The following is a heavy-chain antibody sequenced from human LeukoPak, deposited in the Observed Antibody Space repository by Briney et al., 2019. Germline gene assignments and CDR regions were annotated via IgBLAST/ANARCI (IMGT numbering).Heavy chain of an antibody. CDR1: GGSINNNDYY. CDR2: IYDTGST. Sequence: PSETLSLTCTVSGGSINNNDYYWSWIRQPPGKGLEWIGTIYDTGSTHYNPSLKSRVTISVDTSKNQFSLQLNSVTPEDTAVYYCARGASLRLDVWGKGTTVTVSS. CDR3: ARGASLRLDV. J-gene: IGHJ6*04. V-gene: IGHV4-39*01.